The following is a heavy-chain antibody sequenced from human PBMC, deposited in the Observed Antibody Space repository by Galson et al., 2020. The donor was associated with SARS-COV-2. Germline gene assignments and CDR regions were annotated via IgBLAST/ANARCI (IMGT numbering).Heavy chain of an antibody. D-gene: IGHD2-8*01. CDR1: GYTFTNYG. Sequence: ASVKVSCKASGYTFTNYGISWVRQAPGQGLKWMGWISADTGNTDYAQKLLDRVTMTRDTSTGTAYMELGGLKSDDTAVYYCARDVNHGLDYWGQGTLVTVSS. CDR3: ARDVNHGLDY. V-gene: IGHV1-18*01. J-gene: IGHJ4*02. CDR2: ISADTGNT.